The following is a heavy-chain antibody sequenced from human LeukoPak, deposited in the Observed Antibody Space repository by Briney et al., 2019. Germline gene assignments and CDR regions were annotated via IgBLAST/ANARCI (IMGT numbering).Heavy chain of an antibody. CDR3: AREDDFWSGYYDY. V-gene: IGHV1-69*05. Sequence: SVKVSCKASGGTFSSYAVSWVRQAPGQGLEWMGGIIPIFGTANYAQKFQGRVTITTDESTSTAYMELSSLRSEDTAVYYCAREDDFWSGYYDYWGQGTLVTVSS. D-gene: IGHD3-3*01. CDR1: GGTFSSYA. J-gene: IGHJ4*02. CDR2: IIPIFGTA.